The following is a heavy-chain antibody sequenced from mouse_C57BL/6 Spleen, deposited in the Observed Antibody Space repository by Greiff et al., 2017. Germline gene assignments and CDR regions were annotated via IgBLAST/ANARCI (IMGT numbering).Heavy chain of an antibody. D-gene: IGHD1-1*01. J-gene: IGHJ4*01. CDR1: GYTFTSYW. CDR3: TKSYCYGSYYAMDY. Sequence: VQLQQSGTVLARPGASVKMSCKTSGYTFTSYWMHWVKQRPGQGLEWIGAIYPGNSDTSYNQKFKGKAKLTAVTSASTAYMELSSLTNEDSAVDYCTKSYCYGSYYAMDYWGQGTSVTVSS. CDR2: IYPGNSDT. V-gene: IGHV1-5*01.